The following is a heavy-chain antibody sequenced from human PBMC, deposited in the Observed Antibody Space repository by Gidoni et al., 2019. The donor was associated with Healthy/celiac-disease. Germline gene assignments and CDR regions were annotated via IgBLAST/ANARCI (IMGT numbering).Heavy chain of an antibody. CDR3: ARLGPLGYCSSTSCYTPYSWFDP. CDR1: DGSISSSSTY. Sequence: QLQLQASGPGLVKPSETLSLTCTVSDGSISSSSTYWCWIRRPPGKGLEWIGRIYYSGSTYYNPSLKSRVTISVDTSKNQFSLKLSSVTAADTAVYYCARLGPLGYCSSTSCYTPYSWFDPWGQGTLVTVSS. CDR2: IYYSGST. V-gene: IGHV4-39*01. J-gene: IGHJ5*02. D-gene: IGHD2-2*02.